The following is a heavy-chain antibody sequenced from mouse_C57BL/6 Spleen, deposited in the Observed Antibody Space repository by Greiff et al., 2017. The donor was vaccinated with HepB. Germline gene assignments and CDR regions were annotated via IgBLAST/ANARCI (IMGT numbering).Heavy chain of an antibody. CDR3: ARWGYCSSYEHYYAMDY. CDR2: IYPSDSET. D-gene: IGHD1-1*01. J-gene: IGHJ4*01. CDR1: GYTFTSYW. Sequence: VQLQQPGAELVRPGSSVKLSCKASGYTFTSYWMDWVKQRPGQGLEWIGNIYPSDSETHYNQKFKDKATLTVDKSSSTAYMQLSSLTSEDSAVYYCARWGYCSSYEHYYAMDYWGQGTSVTVSS. V-gene: IGHV1-61*01.